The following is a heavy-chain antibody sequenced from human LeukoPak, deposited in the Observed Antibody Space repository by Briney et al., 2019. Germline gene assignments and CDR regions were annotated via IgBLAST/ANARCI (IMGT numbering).Heavy chain of an antibody. CDR3: ARPNLTSGTYYIDY. V-gene: IGHV5-51*01. J-gene: IGHJ4*02. Sequence: GEPLKISCKGSGNRFINYWNGLVRPLPGKGLGLMGIVFPGDSDTRYSTSFQGQVTISVDKSISTAYLQWSSLKASDTAMYYCARPNLTSGTYYIDYWGQGTLVTVSS. CDR1: GNRFINYW. CDR2: VFPGDSDT. D-gene: IGHD3-10*01.